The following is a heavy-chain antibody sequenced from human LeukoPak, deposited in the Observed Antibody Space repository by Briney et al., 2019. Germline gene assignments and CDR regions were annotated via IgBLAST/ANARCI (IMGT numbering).Heavy chain of an antibody. CDR2: ISYDGSNK. Sequence: PAESLRNSCEASGCTIRSYAMHCVRQTPGKRLEWVAVISYDGSNKYYADSVKGRFTISRDNSKNTLYLQMNSLRAEDTAVYYCARDVTPRYWGQGTLVTVSS. CDR1: GCTIRSYA. CDR3: ARDVTPRY. V-gene: IGHV3-30-3*01. J-gene: IGHJ4*02.